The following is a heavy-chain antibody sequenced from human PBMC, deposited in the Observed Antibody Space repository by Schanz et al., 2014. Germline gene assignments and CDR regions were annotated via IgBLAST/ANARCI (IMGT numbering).Heavy chain of an antibody. CDR2: IYSGIGA. CDR3: AREQIMAAAGLVDY. V-gene: IGHV3-66*01. CDR1: GFTVSSNH. D-gene: IGHD6-13*01. J-gene: IGHJ4*01. Sequence: EGQLAESGGGLVQPGGSLRLSCAVSGFTVSSNHMSWVRQAPGKGLEWVSVIYSGIGAYYADSVKDRFTVSRDNSKNTVYLQMNSLRAEDTAVYYCAREQIMAAAGLVDYWGHGTLVTISS.